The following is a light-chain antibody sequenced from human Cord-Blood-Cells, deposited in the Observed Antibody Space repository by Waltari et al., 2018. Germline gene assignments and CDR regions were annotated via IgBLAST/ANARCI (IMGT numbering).Light chain of an antibody. J-gene: IGKJ4*01. CDR2: AAS. Sequence: AIRMTQSPSSFSASTGDRVTITCRASQGINSYLAWYQQKPGKAPKLLIYAASTSQSGVPSRFSGSGSGTDFTLTISCLQSEDFATYYCQQYYSYPLTFGGGTKVEIK. CDR3: QQYYSYPLT. V-gene: IGKV1-8*01. CDR1: QGINSY.